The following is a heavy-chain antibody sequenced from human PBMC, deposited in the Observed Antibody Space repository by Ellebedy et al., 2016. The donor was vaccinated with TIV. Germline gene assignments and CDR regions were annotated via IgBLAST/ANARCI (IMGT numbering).Heavy chain of an antibody. J-gene: IGHJ4*02. D-gene: IGHD3-22*01. V-gene: IGHV4-34*01. CDR3: ATNYYDSFGRFDY. CDR2: INHSGST. Sequence: SETLSLXXAVYGGSFSGYYWSWIRQPPGKGLEWIGEINHSGSTNYNPSLKSRVTISVDTSKNQFSLKLSSVTAADTAVYYCATNYYDSFGRFDYWGQGTLVTVSS. CDR1: GGSFSGYY.